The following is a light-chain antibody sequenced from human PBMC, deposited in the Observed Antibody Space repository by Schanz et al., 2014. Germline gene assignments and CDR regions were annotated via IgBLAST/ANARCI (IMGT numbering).Light chain of an antibody. CDR2: AAS. Sequence: DIQMTQSPSSLSASVGDRVTITCRASQSISSYLNWYQQIQGKAPKLLIYAASSLQSGVPSRFSGNGSGTDFTLTISSLQPEDFATYYCQQSYSIPRFTFGHGTKVDIK. CDR1: QSISSY. CDR3: QQSYSIPRFT. J-gene: IGKJ3*01. V-gene: IGKV1-39*01.